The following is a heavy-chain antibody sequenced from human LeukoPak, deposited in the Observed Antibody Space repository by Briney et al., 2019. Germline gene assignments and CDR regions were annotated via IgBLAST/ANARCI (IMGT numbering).Heavy chain of an antibody. V-gene: IGHV5-51*01. D-gene: IGHD1-26*01. CDR1: GYSFTSSS. J-gene: IGHJ4*02. Sequence: GESLKISCKGFGYSFTSSSIGWVRQMSGKGLEWVGSIYPGDSDTRYSPSFQGQVTISADKSISTAYLLWSSLKASDTTMYYCARHRRTIVGATHPDYWGQGTLVTVSS. CDR3: ARHRRTIVGATHPDY. CDR2: IYPGDSDT.